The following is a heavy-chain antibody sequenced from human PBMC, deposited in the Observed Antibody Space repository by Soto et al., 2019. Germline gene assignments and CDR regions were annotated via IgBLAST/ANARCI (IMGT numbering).Heavy chain of an antibody. V-gene: IGHV4-31*03. Sequence: SETLSLTCTVSGGSISSGGYYWSWIRQHPGKGLEWIGYIYYSGSTYYNPSLKSRVTISVDTSKNQFSLKLSSVTAADTAVYYCARESPGYDILTGYSLSEYGMDVWGQGTTVTVSS. D-gene: IGHD3-9*01. CDR2: IYYSGST. J-gene: IGHJ6*02. CDR3: ARESPGYDILTGYSLSEYGMDV. CDR1: GGSISSGGYY.